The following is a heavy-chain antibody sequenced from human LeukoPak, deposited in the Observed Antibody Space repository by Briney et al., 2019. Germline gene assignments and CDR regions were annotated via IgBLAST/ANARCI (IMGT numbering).Heavy chain of an antibody. V-gene: IGHV3-74*01. D-gene: IGHD3-22*01. Sequence: GGSLRLSCAASGLTFSSHWMHWVRQAPGKGLVWVSRITNDGSSTTYADSVKGRFTISRDNAWNSLYLQMNSLRAEDTAVYYCARDSDSSGHYYMDYFDYWGQGALVTVSS. J-gene: IGHJ4*02. CDR1: GLTFSSHW. CDR3: ARDSDSSGHYYMDYFDY. CDR2: ITNDGSST.